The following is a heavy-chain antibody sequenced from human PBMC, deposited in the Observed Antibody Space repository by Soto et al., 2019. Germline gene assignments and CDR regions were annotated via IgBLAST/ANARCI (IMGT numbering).Heavy chain of an antibody. CDR1: GFTFSRYG. D-gene: IGHD3-10*01. V-gene: IGHV3-30*18. Sequence: SGGSLRLSCAASGFTFSRYGMHWVRQAPGKGLEWVAVISYDGRNKQYADSVKGRLIISRDNSNDTLYLQMNSLRVEDTAVYYCAKDPREFEYYYYAMDVWGQGTTVTVSS. J-gene: IGHJ6*02. CDR2: ISYDGRNK. CDR3: AKDPREFEYYYYAMDV.